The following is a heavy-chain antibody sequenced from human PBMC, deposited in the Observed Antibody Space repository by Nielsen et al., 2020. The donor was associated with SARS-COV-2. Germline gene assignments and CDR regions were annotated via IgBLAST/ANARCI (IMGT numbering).Heavy chain of an antibody. CDR3: ARWDGSGRSFDY. Sequence: GESLKISCAASGFTFSSYWMSWVRQAPGKGLEWVANIKQDGSEKYYVDSVKGRFTISRDSAKNSVYLQMNSLRAEDTAVYYCARWDGSGRSFDYWGQGTLVTVSS. V-gene: IGHV3-7*05. J-gene: IGHJ4*02. CDR2: IKQDGSEK. D-gene: IGHD3-10*01. CDR1: GFTFSSYW.